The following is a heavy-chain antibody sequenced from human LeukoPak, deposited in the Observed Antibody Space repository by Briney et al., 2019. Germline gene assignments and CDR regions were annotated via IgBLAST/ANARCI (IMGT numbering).Heavy chain of an antibody. V-gene: IGHV3-15*01. CDR2: IKSKTDGGTT. Sequence: PGGSLRLSCAASGFTVSSNYMSWVRQAPGKGLEWVGRIKSKTDGGTTDYAAPVKGRFTISRDDSKNTLYLQMNSLKTEDTAVYYCTTDSSYRITMVRGVIIKMRDLDYWGQGTLVTVSS. CDR1: GFTVSSNY. D-gene: IGHD3-10*01. CDR3: TTDSSYRITMVRGVIIKMRDLDY. J-gene: IGHJ4*02.